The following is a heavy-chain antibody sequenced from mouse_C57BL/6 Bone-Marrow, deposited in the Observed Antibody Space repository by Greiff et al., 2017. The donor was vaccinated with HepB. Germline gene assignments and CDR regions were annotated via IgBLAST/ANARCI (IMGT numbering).Heavy chain of an antibody. V-gene: IGHV1-26*01. J-gene: IGHJ2*01. CDR3: AIHYYFDY. CDR1: GYTFTDYY. Sequence: EVQLQQSGPELVKPGASVKISCKASGYTFTDYYMNWVKQSHGKSLEWIGDINPNNGGTSYNQKFKGKATLTVDKSSITAYMELRSLTSEDSAVYYCAIHYYFDYWGQGTTLTVSS. CDR2: INPNNGGT.